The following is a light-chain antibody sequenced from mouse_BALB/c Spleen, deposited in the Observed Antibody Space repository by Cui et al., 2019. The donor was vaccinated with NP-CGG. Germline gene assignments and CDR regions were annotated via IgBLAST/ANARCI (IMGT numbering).Light chain of an antibody. CDR3: ALWYSNHWV. CDR2: GTN. CDR1: TGAVTTSNY. V-gene: IGLV1*01. Sequence: AAVTQETAPTTSPGETVTLTCRSSTGAVTTSNYANWVQEKPDHLFTGLIGGTNNRAPGVPARFSGSLIGDKAALTITGPQTEDEAIYFCALWYSNHWVFGGGTKLTVL. J-gene: IGLJ1*01.